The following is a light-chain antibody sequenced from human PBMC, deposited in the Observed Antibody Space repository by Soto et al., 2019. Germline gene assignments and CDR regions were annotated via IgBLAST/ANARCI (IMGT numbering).Light chain of an antibody. V-gene: IGKV2-24*01. Sequence: DIVMTQTQLSAPATLDHPASISCGPIKTLDHSVGKTYLSWLQQRPGQPPRLLIYKISNRFSGVPDRFSGSGAGTDFTLKISRVEAEDVGIYFCMQATLFPLFGQGTKVEIK. J-gene: IGKJ1*01. CDR3: MQATLFPL. CDR1: KTLDHSVGKTY. CDR2: KIS.